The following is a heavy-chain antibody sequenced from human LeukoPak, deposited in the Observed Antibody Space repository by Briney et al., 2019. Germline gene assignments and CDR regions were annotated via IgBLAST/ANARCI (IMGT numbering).Heavy chain of an antibody. J-gene: IGHJ4*02. V-gene: IGHV3-30*03. D-gene: IGHD5-12*01. CDR1: GFTFDDYG. CDR2: ISYDGSNK. CDR3: AGSGYSGYDKEGFDY. Sequence: PGGSLRLSCAASGFTFDDYGMHWVRQAPGKGLEWVAVISYDGSNKYYADSVKGRFTISRDNSKNTLYLQMNSLRAEDTAVYYCAGSGYSGYDKEGFDYWGQGTLVTVSS.